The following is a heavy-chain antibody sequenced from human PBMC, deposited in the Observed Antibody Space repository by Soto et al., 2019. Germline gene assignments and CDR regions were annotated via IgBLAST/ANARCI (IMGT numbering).Heavy chain of an antibody. V-gene: IGHV3-21*01. CDR3: ARHLVRLGGALAI. J-gene: IGHJ3*02. D-gene: IGHD3-16*01. CDR1: GFTFSSYS. CDR2: ISSSSSYI. Sequence: EVQLVESGGGLVKPGGSLRLSCAASGFTFSSYSMNWVRQAPGKGLEWVSSISSSSSYIYYADSVKGRFTISRDNAKNQLYVQVNSLRAVGTAVYYCARHLVRLGGALAIWGQGTMVTVSS.